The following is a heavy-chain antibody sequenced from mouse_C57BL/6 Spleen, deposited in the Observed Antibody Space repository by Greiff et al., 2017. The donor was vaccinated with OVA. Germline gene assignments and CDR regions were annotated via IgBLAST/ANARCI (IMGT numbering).Heavy chain of an antibody. CDR1: GYTFTSYW. CDR3: AKIFGDGYPVDY. J-gene: IGHJ2*01. Sequence: QVQLQQPGAELVRPGSSVKLSCKASGYTFTSYWMHWVKQRPIQGLEWIGNIDPSDSETHYNQKFKDKATLTVDKSSRTAYMQLSSLTSEDSAVYYCAKIFGDGYPVDYWAQDTTLTVSS. CDR2: IDPSDSET. D-gene: IGHD2-3*01. V-gene: IGHV1-52*01.